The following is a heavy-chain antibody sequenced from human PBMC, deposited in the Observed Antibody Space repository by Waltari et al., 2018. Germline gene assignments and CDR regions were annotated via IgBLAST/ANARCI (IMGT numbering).Heavy chain of an antibody. CDR2: IRYDGSNK. Sequence: QVQLVESGGGVVQPGGSLRLSCAASGFTFSSYGMHWVRQAPGKGLEWVAFIRYDGSNKYYADSVKGRFTISRDNSKNTLYLQMNSLRSEDTAVYYCARGGGDCYSAISGCYFDYWGQGTLVTVSS. CDR1: GFTFSSYG. J-gene: IGHJ4*02. CDR3: ARGGGDCYSAISGCYFDY. D-gene: IGHD2-21*01. V-gene: IGHV3-30*02.